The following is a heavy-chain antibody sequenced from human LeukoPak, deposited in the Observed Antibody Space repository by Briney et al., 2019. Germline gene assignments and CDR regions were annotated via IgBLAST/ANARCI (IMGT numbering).Heavy chain of an antibody. Sequence: PGGSLRLSCAASGFTSSSYAMGWVRQAPGKGLEWVANIKQDGSEGYYVDSVKGRFTISRDNAKNSLYLQMNSLRAEDTAVYYCARGQQLFFFWGQGTLVTVSS. CDR3: ARGQQLFFF. D-gene: IGHD4-11*01. CDR1: GFTSSSYA. V-gene: IGHV3-7*04. J-gene: IGHJ4*02. CDR2: IKQDGSEG.